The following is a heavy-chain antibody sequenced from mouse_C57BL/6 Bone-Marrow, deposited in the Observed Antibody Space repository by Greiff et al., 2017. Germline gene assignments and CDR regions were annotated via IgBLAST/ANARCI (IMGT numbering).Heavy chain of an antibody. Sequence: VQLQQSGAELVRPGASVKLSCKASGYTFTDYYINWVKQRPGQGLEWIARLYPGSGNTYYNEKFKGKATLTAEKSSSTAYMQLSSLTSEDSAVYFCAYYDEGAMDYWGQGTSGTVSS. CDR1: GYTFTDYY. D-gene: IGHD2-4*01. J-gene: IGHJ4*01. CDR2: LYPGSGNT. V-gene: IGHV1-76*01. CDR3: AYYDEGAMDY.